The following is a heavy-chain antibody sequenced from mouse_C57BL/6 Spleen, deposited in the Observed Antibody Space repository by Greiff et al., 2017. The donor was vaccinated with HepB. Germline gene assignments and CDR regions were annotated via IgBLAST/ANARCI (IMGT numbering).Heavy chain of an antibody. CDR1: GFNIKDYY. J-gene: IGHJ1*03. CDR3: ARQEGIYYGNYDWYFDV. CDR2: IDPEDGET. Sequence: EVHLVESGAELVKPGASVKLSCTASGFNIKDYYMHWVKQRTEQGLEWIGRIDPEDGETKYAPKFQGKATITADTSSNTAYLQLSSLTSEDTAVYYCARQEGIYYGNYDWYFDVWGTGTTVTVSS. D-gene: IGHD2-1*01. V-gene: IGHV14-2*01.